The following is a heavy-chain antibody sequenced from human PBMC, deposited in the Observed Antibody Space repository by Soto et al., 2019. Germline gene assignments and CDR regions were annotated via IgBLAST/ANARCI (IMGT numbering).Heavy chain of an antibody. CDR1: GFSFSTYP. Sequence: GGSLRLSCAASGFSFSTYPMVWVRQAPGKRLEAVSSISGRGGETSYKYSVKGRFTISRDNSRNTVVLQMNSLTPEHTAIYYCAKILATVTTYYSGRDVWGQGTTVTVSS. J-gene: IGHJ6*02. V-gene: IGHV3-23*01. CDR3: AKILATVTTYYSGRDV. CDR2: ISGRGGET. D-gene: IGHD4-17*01.